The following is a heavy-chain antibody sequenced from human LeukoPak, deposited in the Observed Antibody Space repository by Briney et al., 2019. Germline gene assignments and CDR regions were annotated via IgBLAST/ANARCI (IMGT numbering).Heavy chain of an antibody. Sequence: SETLSLTCTVSGGSNYWGWIRQPPGKGLEWIGSIYYRGTTYYNPSLKSRVTISVDTSKNQFSLRLNSVTAADTAVYYCAIATGNYYWDFDYGGQEIRAPAPS. CDR3: AIATGNYYWDFDY. CDR1: GGSNY. J-gene: IGHJ4*02. V-gene: IGHV4-39*01. CDR2: IYYRGTT. D-gene: IGHD1-1*01.